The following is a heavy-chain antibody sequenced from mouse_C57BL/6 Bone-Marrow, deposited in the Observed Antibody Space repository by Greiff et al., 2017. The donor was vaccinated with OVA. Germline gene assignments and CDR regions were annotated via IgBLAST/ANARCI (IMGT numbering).Heavy chain of an antibody. D-gene: IGHD1-1*01. V-gene: IGHV1-81*01. CDR1: GYTFTSYG. J-gene: IGHJ4*01. Sequence: QVQLKQSGAELARPGASVKLSCKASGYTFTSYGISWVKQRTGQGLEWIGEIYPRSGNTYYNEKFKGKATLTADKSSSTAYMELRSLTSEDSAVYFCASRYYYYAMDYWGQGTSVTVSS. CDR2: IYPRSGNT. CDR3: ASRYYYYAMDY.